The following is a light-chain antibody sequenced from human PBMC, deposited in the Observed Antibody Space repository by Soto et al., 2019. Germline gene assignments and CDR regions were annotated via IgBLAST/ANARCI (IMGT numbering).Light chain of an antibody. Sequence: EIVLTQFPDTLSLSPGERATLSCRASQSVSSNYLAWYQHKPGQAPRPLIYGASSRATGIPDRFSGSGSGTDFTLTISRLEPEDFAVYYCQQYGSSPLTFGGGTKVDIK. CDR1: QSVSSNY. V-gene: IGKV3-20*01. CDR3: QQYGSSPLT. CDR2: GAS. J-gene: IGKJ4*01.